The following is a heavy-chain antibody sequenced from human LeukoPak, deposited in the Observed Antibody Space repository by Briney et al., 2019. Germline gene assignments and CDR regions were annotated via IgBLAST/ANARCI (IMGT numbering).Heavy chain of an antibody. D-gene: IGHD3-3*01. CDR1: GFTFSSYA. CDR2: ISGSGGST. CDR3: AKSADYDFWSGPNWFDP. V-gene: IGHV3-23*01. J-gene: IGHJ5*02. Sequence: PGGSLRLSCAASGFTFSSYAMSWVRQAPGKGLEWVSAISGSGGSTYYADSVKGRFTISRDNSKNTLYLQMNSPRAEDTAVYYCAKSADYDFWSGPNWFDPWGQGTLVTVSS.